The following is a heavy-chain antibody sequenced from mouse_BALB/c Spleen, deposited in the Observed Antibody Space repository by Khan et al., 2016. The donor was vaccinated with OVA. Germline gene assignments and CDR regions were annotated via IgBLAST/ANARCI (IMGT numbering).Heavy chain of an antibody. Sequence: VQLKESGPGLVKPSQSLSLTCTVTGYSITSDYAWDWIRQFPGNKLEWMGYISYGGSTSYNPSLKSRISITRDPSKNQFFLQLNSVTTEDTATYYCARKNYYGYAMDYGGQGTSVTVSS. CDR1: GYSITSDYA. D-gene: IGHD1-1*01. CDR3: ARKNYYGYAMDY. CDR2: ISYGGST. V-gene: IGHV3-2*02. J-gene: IGHJ4*01.